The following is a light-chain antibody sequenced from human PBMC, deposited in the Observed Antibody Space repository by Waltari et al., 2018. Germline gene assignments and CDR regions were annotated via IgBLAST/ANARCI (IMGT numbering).Light chain of an antibody. Sequence: DVQMTQSPSTLSASVGDRVAITCRASQSINDYLAWYQQKPGKAPKLLIYKASTLQSGAPSRVGGSGSGTEFTLTISSLQPDDFATYYCHQYDSFSTFGQGTIVEIK. CDR3: HQYDSFST. V-gene: IGKV1-5*03. J-gene: IGKJ1*01. CDR2: KAS. CDR1: QSINDY.